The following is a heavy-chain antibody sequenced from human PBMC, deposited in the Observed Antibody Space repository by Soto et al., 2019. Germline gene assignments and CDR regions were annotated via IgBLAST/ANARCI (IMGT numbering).Heavy chain of an antibody. CDR1: GYSLTSNW. Sequence: GESLKISCKASGYSLTSNWIGWVRQMPGKGLEWVGFIDPGDSNTRYSPSFQGQVTISRDNSKNMLYLQVNSLRAEDTAVYYCAKSGPRGSCGSDCYLSLLIWGQGTLVTVSS. CDR3: AKSGPRGSCGSDCYLSLLI. CDR2: IDPGDSNT. D-gene: IGHD2-21*02. V-gene: IGHV5-51*01. J-gene: IGHJ4*02.